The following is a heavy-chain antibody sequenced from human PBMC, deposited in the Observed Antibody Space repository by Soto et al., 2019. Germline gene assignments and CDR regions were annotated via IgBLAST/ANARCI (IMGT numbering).Heavy chain of an antibody. CDR2: INSDGSST. V-gene: IGHV3-74*01. Sequence: GGSLRLSCAASGFTFSSYWMHWVRQAPGKGLVWVSRINSDGSSTSDADSVKGRFTISRDNAKNTLYLQMNSLRAEDTAVYYCARDLVVVAATGWFDPWGQGTLVTVSS. CDR3: ARDLVVVAATGWFDP. CDR1: GFTFSSYW. D-gene: IGHD2-15*01. J-gene: IGHJ5*02.